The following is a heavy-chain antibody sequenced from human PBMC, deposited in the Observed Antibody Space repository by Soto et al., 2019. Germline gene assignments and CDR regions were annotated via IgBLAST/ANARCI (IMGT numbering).Heavy chain of an antibody. CDR1: GFTFSDYY. V-gene: IGHV3-11*06. CDR3: ASLTYYYDSSGYIDY. Sequence: PGGSLRLSCAASGFTFSDYYMSWIRQAPGKGLEWLSYISSSSSYTNYADSVKGRFTISRDNAKNSLYLQMNSLRAEDTAVYYCASLTYYYDSSGYIDYWGQGTLVTVSS. CDR2: ISSSSSYT. D-gene: IGHD3-22*01. J-gene: IGHJ4*02.